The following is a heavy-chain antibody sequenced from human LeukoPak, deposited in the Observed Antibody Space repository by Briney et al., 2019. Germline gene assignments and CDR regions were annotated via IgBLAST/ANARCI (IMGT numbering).Heavy chain of an antibody. Sequence: PGGSLRLSCAASGFTVSSNYMSWVRQAPGKGLEWVSVIYSGGSTYYADSVKDRFTISRDNSKNTLYLQMNSLRVEDTAVYYCARRYCIHGSCYLDYWGQGSLVTVSS. CDR2: IYSGGST. CDR3: ARRYCIHGSCYLDY. V-gene: IGHV3-66*01. D-gene: IGHD2-15*01. J-gene: IGHJ4*02. CDR1: GFTVSSNY.